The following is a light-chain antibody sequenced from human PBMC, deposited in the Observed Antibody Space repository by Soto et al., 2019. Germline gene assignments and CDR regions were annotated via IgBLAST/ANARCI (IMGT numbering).Light chain of an antibody. CDR2: GES. J-gene: IGKJ4*01. CDR1: QSVTTN. Sequence: EIVLTQSPGTLSVSPGERATLSCRASQSVTTNLAWYQQKPGQAPRLLIYGESTRATGIPVRFSGSGSGTEFTLTISSLQSEDFAVYYCQQYNKWPLTCGGGTKVDI. CDR3: QQYNKWPLT. V-gene: IGKV3D-15*01.